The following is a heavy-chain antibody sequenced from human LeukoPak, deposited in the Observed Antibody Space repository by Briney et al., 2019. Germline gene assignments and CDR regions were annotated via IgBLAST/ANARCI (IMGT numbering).Heavy chain of an antibody. CDR3: ATLIRGYSGYDLDY. Sequence: ASVKVSCKVSGYTLTELSMHWVRQALGKGLEWMGGFDPEDGETIYAQKFQGRVTMTEDTSTDTAYMELSSLRSEDTAVYYCATLIRGYSGYDLDYWGQGTLVTVSS. J-gene: IGHJ4*02. CDR1: GYTLTELS. V-gene: IGHV1-24*01. D-gene: IGHD5-12*01. CDR2: FDPEDGET.